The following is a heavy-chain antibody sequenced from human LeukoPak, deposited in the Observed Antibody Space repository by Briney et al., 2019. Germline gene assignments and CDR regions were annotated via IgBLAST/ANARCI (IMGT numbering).Heavy chain of an antibody. CDR1: GGSFSGYY. V-gene: IGHV4-34*01. J-gene: IGHJ4*02. CDR3: ARGGWLLGPDY. Sequence: PSETLSLTCAVYGGSFSGYYWSWIRQPPGKGLEWIGEINHSGSTNYNPSLKSRVTISVDTSKNQFSLKLRSVTAADTAVYYCARGGWLLGPDYWGQGTLVTVSS. D-gene: IGHD5-12*01. CDR2: INHSGST.